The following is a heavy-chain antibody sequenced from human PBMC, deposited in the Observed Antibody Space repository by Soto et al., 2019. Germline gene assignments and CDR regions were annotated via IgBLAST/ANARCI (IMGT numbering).Heavy chain of an antibody. J-gene: IGHJ6*02. CDR1: GFTFSSYG. Sequence: QVQLVESGGGVVQPGRSLRLSCAASGFTFSSYGMHWVRQAPGKGLEWVALISYDGINKYYADSVKGRITISRDDYRSTLYLRMNSLRPDDTAVYYCAKGVAATGYYYYGMDVWGQGTTVTVSS. D-gene: IGHD2-15*01. CDR2: ISYDGINK. V-gene: IGHV3-30*18. CDR3: AKGVAATGYYYYGMDV.